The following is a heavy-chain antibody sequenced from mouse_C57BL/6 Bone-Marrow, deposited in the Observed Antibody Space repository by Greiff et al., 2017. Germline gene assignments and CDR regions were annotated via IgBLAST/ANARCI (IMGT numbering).Heavy chain of an antibody. Sequence: EVQLQQSGPGLVKPSQSLSLTCSVTGYSITSGYYWNWIRQFPGNKLEWMGYISYDGSNNYNPPLKNRISITRDTSKNQFFLKLNSLTTEDTATYYCARGDLLPFAYWGQGTLVTVSA. J-gene: IGHJ3*01. CDR2: ISYDGSN. D-gene: IGHD2-1*01. CDR3: ARGDLLPFAY. V-gene: IGHV3-6*01. CDR1: GYSITSGYY.